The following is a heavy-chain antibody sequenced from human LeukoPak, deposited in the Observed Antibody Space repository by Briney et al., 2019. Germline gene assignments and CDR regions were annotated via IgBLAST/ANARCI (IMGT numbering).Heavy chain of an antibody. CDR3: ARDGHRRYYYDSSGREDAFDI. D-gene: IGHD3-22*01. V-gene: IGHV1-2*02. Sequence: ASVKASCKASGYTFTGYYMHWVRQAPGQGLEWMGWINPNSGGTNYAQKVQGRVTMTTDTSTSTVYMELRSLRSDDTAVYYCARDGHRRYYYDSSGREDAFDIWGQGTMVTASS. J-gene: IGHJ3*02. CDR2: INPNSGGT. CDR1: GYTFTGYY.